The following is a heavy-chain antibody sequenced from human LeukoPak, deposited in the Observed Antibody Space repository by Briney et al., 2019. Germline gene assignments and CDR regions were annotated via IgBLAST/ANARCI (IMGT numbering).Heavy chain of an antibody. D-gene: IGHD6-19*01. Sequence: GGSLRLSCAASGFTVSSNYMSWVPQAPGKGLEWVSVIYSGGSTYYADSVKGRFTISRDNSKNTLYLQMNSLRAEDTAVYYCARSRRQWLDFDYWGQGTLVTVSS. CDR3: ARSRRQWLDFDY. CDR2: IYSGGST. V-gene: IGHV3-53*01. J-gene: IGHJ4*02. CDR1: GFTVSSNY.